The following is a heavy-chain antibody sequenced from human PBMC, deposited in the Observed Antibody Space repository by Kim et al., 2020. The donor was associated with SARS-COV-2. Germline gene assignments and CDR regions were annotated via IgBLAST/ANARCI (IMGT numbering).Heavy chain of an antibody. CDR3: TTDESSRVLLWFGELFPPPVDY. D-gene: IGHD3-10*01. J-gene: IGHJ4*02. Sequence: GGSLRLSCAASGFTFSNAWMSWVRQAPGKGLEWVGRIKSKTDGGTTDYAAPVRGRFTNSRDDSKNTLYLQMNSLKTEDTAVYYCTTDESSRVLLWFGELFPPPVDYWGQGTLVTVSS. CDR1: GFTFSNAW. CDR2: IKSKTDGGTT. V-gene: IGHV3-15*01.